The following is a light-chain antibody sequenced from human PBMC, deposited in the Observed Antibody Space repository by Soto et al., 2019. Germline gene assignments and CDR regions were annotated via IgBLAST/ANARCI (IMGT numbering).Light chain of an antibody. Sequence: EIVMPQSPATLSLSPGEGAALSCRASQSVGTTLAWYQQKPGQAPRLLIYGASTRATGIPARFSGSGSGTEFTLTISSLQSEDFAVYYCQQYNNWPWTFGQGTKVDIK. CDR1: QSVGTT. J-gene: IGKJ1*01. V-gene: IGKV3D-15*01. CDR2: GAS. CDR3: QQYNNWPWT.